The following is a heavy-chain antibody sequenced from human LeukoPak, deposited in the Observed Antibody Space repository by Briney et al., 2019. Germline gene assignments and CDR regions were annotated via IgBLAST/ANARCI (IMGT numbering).Heavy chain of an antibody. CDR3: AKDAGRGYSDY. V-gene: IGHV3-9*01. D-gene: IGHD5-18*01. CDR1: GFTFDDYA. J-gene: IGHJ4*02. Sequence: PGGSLRLSCAASGFTFDDYAMHWVRQAPGKGLEWVSGISWNSSSIGYADSVKGRFTISRDNAKNSLYLQMNSLRAEDTALYYCAKDAGRGYSDYWGQGTLVTVSS. CDR2: ISWNSSSI.